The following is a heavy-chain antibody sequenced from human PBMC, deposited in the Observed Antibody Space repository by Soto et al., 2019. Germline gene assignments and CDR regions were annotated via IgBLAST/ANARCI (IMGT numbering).Heavy chain of an antibody. Sequence: QVQLVESGGGAVQPGGSRRLSCAASEFTLSNYAMHWVRQAPGKGLQWLAVISYDGNNKYYADSVEGRFTISRDNSKNTVYLQMNSLRLEDTAVYYCARGPSYSDSSFDHWGQGTLVTVSA. V-gene: IGHV3-30*03. CDR2: ISYDGNNK. CDR3: ARGPSYSDSSFDH. CDR1: EFTLSNYA. D-gene: IGHD4-17*01. J-gene: IGHJ4*02.